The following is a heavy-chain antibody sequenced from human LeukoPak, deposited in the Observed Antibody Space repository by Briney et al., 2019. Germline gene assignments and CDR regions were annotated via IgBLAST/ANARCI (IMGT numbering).Heavy chain of an antibody. V-gene: IGHV1-8*03. CDR1: GYTFTSYD. CDR3: ARDLQSNGDLFFYDYFMDV. D-gene: IGHD3-10*01. J-gene: IGHJ6*03. CDR2: MNPNSGNT. Sequence: GASVKVSCKASGYTFTSYDINWVRQATGQGLEWMGWMNPNSGNTGYAQKFQGRVTITRNTSISTAYMELRSLRSDDTAVYYCARDLQSNGDLFFYDYFMDVWGKGTTVIISS.